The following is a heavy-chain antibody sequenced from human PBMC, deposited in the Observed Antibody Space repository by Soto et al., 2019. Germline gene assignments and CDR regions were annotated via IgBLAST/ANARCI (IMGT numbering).Heavy chain of an antibody. Sequence: QVQLQQWGAGLLKPSETLSLTCAVYGKSLSGYYWSWIRQPPGKALEWIGEINHSGNTNYNPSLKSRVTISIDTSKNQLFLNLSSVTAADTAMYCCARLHVRGRTIAGAAEFWGRGTLVTVSS. D-gene: IGHD1-26*01. CDR2: INHSGNT. V-gene: IGHV4-34*01. CDR1: GKSLSGYY. CDR3: ARLHVRGRTIAGAAEF. J-gene: IGHJ4*02.